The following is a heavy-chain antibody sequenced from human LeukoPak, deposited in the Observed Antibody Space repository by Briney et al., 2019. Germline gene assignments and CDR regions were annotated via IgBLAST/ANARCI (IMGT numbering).Heavy chain of an antibody. Sequence: GGSLRLSCAASGFTFSDYYMSWIRQAPGKGLEWVSYISSSSSYTNYADSVKGRFTISRDNAKNSLYLQMNSLRAEDTAVYYCARGARFCSGTSCYSTDDYWGQGTLVTVSS. CDR3: ARGARFCSGTSCYSTDDY. CDR2: ISSSSSYT. J-gene: IGHJ4*02. CDR1: GFTFSDYY. D-gene: IGHD2-2*01. V-gene: IGHV3-11*06.